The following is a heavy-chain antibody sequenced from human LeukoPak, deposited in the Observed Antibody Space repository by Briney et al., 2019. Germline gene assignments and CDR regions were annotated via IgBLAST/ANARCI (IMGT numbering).Heavy chain of an antibody. Sequence: SETLSLTCAVYGGSFSGYYWSWIRQPPGKGPEWIGEINHSGSTNYNPSLKSRVTISVDTSKNQFSLKLSSVTAADTAVYYCARLSGYFPHYYYYYGMDVWGQGTTVTVSS. CDR1: GGSFSGYY. CDR2: INHSGST. CDR3: ARLSGYFPHYYYYYGMDV. D-gene: IGHD3-3*01. V-gene: IGHV4-34*01. J-gene: IGHJ6*02.